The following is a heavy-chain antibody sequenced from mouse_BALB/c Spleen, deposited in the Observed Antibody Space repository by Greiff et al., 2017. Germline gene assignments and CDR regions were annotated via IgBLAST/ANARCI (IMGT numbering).Heavy chain of an antibody. D-gene: IGHD1-1*01. Sequence: EVQLVESGGGLVQPKGSLKLSCAASGFTFNTYAMNWVRQAPGKGLEWVARIRSKSNNYATYYADSVKDRFTISRDDSQSMLYLQMNNLKTEDTAMYYCVRDYYGSFLDYWGQGTTLTVSS. CDR3: VRDYYGSFLDY. CDR1: GFTFNTYA. V-gene: IGHV10-1*02. J-gene: IGHJ2*01. CDR2: IRSKSNNYAT.